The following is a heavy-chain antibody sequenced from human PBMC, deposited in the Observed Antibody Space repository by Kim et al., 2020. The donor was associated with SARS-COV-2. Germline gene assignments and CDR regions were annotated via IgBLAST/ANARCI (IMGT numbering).Heavy chain of an antibody. CDR3: ARDGAFNSYYYGMDV. V-gene: IGHV4-59*13. J-gene: IGHJ6*02. D-gene: IGHD3-16*01. CDR2: IYYSGST. CDR1: GGSISSYY. Sequence: SETLSLTCTVSGGSISSYYWSWIRQPPGKGLEWIGYIYYSGSTNYNPSLKSRVTISVDTSKNQFSLKLSSVTAADTAVYYCARDGAFNSYYYGMDVWGQGTTVTVSS.